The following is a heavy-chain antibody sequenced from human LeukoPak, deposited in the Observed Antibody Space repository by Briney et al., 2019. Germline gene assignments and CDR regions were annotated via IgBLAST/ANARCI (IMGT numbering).Heavy chain of an antibody. Sequence: GASVKVSCKASGGTFSSYAISWLRQAPGQGLEWMGRIIPIFGIANYAQKFQGRVTITADKSTSTAYMELSSLRSEDTAVYYCASENSSGQGGGANWFDPWGQGALVTVSS. CDR3: ASENSSGQGGGANWFDP. D-gene: IGHD6-19*01. CDR2: IIPIFGIA. V-gene: IGHV1-69*04. CDR1: GGTFSSYA. J-gene: IGHJ5*02.